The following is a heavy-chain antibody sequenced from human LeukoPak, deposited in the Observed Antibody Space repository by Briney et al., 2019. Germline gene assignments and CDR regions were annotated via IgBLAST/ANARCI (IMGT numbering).Heavy chain of an antibody. CDR2: IWYDGNNK. D-gene: IGHD3-22*01. V-gene: IGHV3-33*01. CDR3: ARAFTSTGYYYVEC. CDR1: RFTFRVFG. J-gene: IGHJ4*02. Sequence: GGSLRLSCAPSRFTFRVFGMHAVRQAPGKGLEWVAVIWYDGNNKYYADSVKGRFTISRDNSKNTLYLQMNSLRAEDTAVYYCARAFTSTGYYYVECRGQGTLVTVSS.